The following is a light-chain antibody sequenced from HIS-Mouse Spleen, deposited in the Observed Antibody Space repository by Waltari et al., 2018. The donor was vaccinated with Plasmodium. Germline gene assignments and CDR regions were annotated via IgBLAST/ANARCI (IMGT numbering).Light chain of an antibody. CDR1: ALPKKY. CDR3: YSTDSSGNHRV. CDR2: DDS. J-gene: IGLJ3*02. V-gene: IGLV3-10*01. Sequence: SYELTQPPSVSVSPGQTARITCSGDALPKKYAYWYQQKSGQAPVLVVYDDSDRPSGIPERFSGSSSGTMATLTISGAQVEDEADYYCYSTDSSGNHRVFGGGTKLTVL.